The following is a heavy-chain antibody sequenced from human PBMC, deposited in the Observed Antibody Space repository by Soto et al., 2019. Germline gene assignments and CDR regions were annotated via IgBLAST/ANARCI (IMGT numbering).Heavy chain of an antibody. J-gene: IGHJ4*02. CDR3: VKAYDSSGYYPSGFDY. D-gene: IGHD3-22*01. CDR1: GFTFSSYA. Sequence: GGSLRLSCSASGFTFSSYAMHWVRQAPGKGLEYVSAISSNGGSTYYADSVKGRFTISRDNSKNTLYLQMSSLRAEDTAVYYCVKAYDSSGYYPSGFDYWGQGTLVTVS. V-gene: IGHV3-64D*08. CDR2: ISSNGGST.